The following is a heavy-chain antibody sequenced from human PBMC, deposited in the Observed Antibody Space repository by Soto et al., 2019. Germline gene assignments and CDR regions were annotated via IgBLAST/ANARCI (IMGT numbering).Heavy chain of an antibody. D-gene: IGHD3-3*01. J-gene: IGHJ3*02. CDR1: GGTFSSYA. Sequence: QVQLVQSGAEVKKPGSSVKVSCKASGGTFSSYAISWVRQAPGQGLEWMGGIIPIFGTANYAQKFQGRVTITADESTSTAYMDLSSPRSEDTAVYYCASRRSWSGHFDIWGQGTMVTVSS. CDR2: IIPIFGTA. V-gene: IGHV1-69*01. CDR3: ASRRSWSGHFDI.